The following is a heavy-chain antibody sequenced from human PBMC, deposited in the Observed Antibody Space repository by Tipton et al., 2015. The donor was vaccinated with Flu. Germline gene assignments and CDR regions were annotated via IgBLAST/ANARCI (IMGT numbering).Heavy chain of an antibody. D-gene: IGHD6-19*01. V-gene: IGHV3-53*05. J-gene: IGHJ3*02. CDR2: LYSDGRT. CDR1: GLVVSGNY. CDR3: ARGVAGAFDI. Sequence: GSLRLSCAVSGLVVSGNYMSWVRQAPGKGLEWVSVLYSDGRTYYADSVKGRFTISRDNSKNTLHFQMDSLRPEDTATYYCARGVAGAFDIWGQGTMVSVSS.